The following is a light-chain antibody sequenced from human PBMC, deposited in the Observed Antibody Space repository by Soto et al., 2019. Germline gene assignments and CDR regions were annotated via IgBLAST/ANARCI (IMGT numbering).Light chain of an antibody. CDR2: DAS. CDR3: QQRSILAIT. V-gene: IGKV3-11*01. J-gene: IGKJ5*01. Sequence: IVLTHPPDNLSLSPGERATLSCRASHGVSSYLALYQQNPGQAPRLLIYDASNRATGIPARFSGSGSGTDFTLTISSLEPEDSAIYCCQQRSILAITFGQGTRLEIK. CDR1: HGVSSY.